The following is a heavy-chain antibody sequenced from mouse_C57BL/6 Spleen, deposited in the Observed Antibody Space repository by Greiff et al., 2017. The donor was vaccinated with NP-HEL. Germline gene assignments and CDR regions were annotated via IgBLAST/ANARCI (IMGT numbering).Heavy chain of an antibody. CDR1: GFTFSDYG. CDR3: AKTGKALYYFDY. J-gene: IGHJ2*01. Sequence: EVQLVESGGGLVKPGGSLKLSCAASGFTFSDYGMHWVRQAPEKGLEWVAYISSGSSTIYYADTVKGRFTISRDNAKNTLFLQMTSLRSEDTAMYYCAKTGKALYYFDYWGQGTTLTVSS. D-gene: IGHD4-1*01. V-gene: IGHV5-17*01. CDR2: ISSGSSTI.